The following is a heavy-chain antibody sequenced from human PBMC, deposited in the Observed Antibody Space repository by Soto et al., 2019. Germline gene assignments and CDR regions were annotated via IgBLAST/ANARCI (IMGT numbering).Heavy chain of an antibody. J-gene: IGHJ3*02. Sequence: TSVKVSCEASGDRFTSYAMHWVRQAPGQRLEWMGWINAGNGNTKYSQKFQGRVTITRDTSASTAYMELSSLRSEDTAVYYCARWGIYYDSSGYYPGTFDIWGQGTMVTVSS. V-gene: IGHV1-3*01. D-gene: IGHD3-22*01. CDR2: INAGNGNT. CDR1: GDRFTSYA. CDR3: ARWGIYYDSSGYYPGTFDI.